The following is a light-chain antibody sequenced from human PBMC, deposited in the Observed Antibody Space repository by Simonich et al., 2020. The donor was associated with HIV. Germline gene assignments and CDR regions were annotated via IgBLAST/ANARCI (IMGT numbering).Light chain of an antibody. J-gene: IGKJ4*01. CDR1: QSVSSN. Sequence: EIVMTQSPATLSVSPGERATLSCRASQSVSSNLGWYQQKPGQAPRLLIYGASTRATGIPARFSGSGSGTEFTLTISSMQSEDFAVYYCQQYNNWLLLTFGGGTKVEIK. CDR3: QQYNNWLLLT. V-gene: IGKV3-15*01. CDR2: GAS.